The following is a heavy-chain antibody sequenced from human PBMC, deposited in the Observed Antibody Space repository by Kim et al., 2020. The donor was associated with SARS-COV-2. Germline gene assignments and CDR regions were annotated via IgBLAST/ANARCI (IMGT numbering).Heavy chain of an antibody. CDR3: ARAHIAVAGTLPWFDP. D-gene: IGHD6-19*01. CDR2: ISSSSSYI. CDR1: GFTFSSYS. J-gene: IGHJ5*02. V-gene: IGHV3-21*01. Sequence: GGSLRLSCAASGFTFSSYSMNWVRQAPGKGLEWVSSISSSSSYIYYADSVKGRFTISRDNAKNSLYLQMNSLRAEDTAVYYCARAHIAVAGTLPWFDPWGQGTLVTVSS.